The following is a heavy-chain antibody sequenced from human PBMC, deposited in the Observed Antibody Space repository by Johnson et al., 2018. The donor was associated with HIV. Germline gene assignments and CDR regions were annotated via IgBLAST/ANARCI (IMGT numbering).Heavy chain of an antibody. CDR3: VREHRADESFDI. CDR1: GFSFDDYG. CDR2: ISWNSGSI. J-gene: IGHJ3*02. Sequence: QLVESGGGLVQPGRSLRLSCAASGFSFDDYGMHWVRQAPGKGLQWVSGISWNSGSIGYADSVKGRFTISRDNAKNSLYLQMNSLTAADTAVYYCVREHRADESFDIWGQGTMVTVSS. D-gene: IGHD1-14*01. V-gene: IGHV3-9*01.